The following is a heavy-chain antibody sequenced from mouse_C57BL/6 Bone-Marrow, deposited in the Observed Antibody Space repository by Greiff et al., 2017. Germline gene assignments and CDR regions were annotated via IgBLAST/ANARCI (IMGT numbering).Heavy chain of an antibody. Sequence: QVQLQQSGAELARPGASVKLSCKASGYTFTSYGISWVKQRTGQGLEWIGEIYPRGGNTYYNEKFKGKATLTADKSSSTAYMELRSLTSEDSAVYVCAKSPTTADDYAMDYWGQGTSVTVSS. CDR1: GYTFTSYG. J-gene: IGHJ4*01. D-gene: IGHD2-10*01. V-gene: IGHV1-81*01. CDR3: AKSPTTADDYAMDY. CDR2: IYPRGGNT.